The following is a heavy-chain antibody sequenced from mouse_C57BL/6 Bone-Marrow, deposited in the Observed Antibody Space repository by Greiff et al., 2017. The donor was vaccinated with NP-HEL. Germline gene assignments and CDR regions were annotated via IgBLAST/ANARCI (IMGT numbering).Heavy chain of an antibody. CDR1: GFTFSSYA. CDR2: ISDGGSYT. V-gene: IGHV5-4*01. J-gene: IGHJ2*01. Sequence: EVQVVESGGGLVKPGGSLKLSCAASGFTFSSYAMSWVRQTPEKRLEWVATISDGGSYTYYPDNVKGRFTISRDNAKNNLYLQMSHLKSEDTAMYYCARGRVHFDYWGQGTTLTVSS. CDR3: ARGRVHFDY.